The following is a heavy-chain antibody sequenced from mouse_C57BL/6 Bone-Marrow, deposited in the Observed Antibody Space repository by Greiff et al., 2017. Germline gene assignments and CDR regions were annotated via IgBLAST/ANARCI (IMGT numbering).Heavy chain of an antibody. V-gene: IGHV2-5*01. CDR2: IWRGGST. D-gene: IGHD1-1*01. CDR1: GFSLTSYG. J-gene: IGHJ3*01. Sequence: QVQLKESGPGLVQPSQSLSITCTVSGFSLTSYGVHWVRQSPGKGLEWLGVIWRGGSTDYNAAFMSRLSITKDNSKGQVFFKRNSLQAYDTSIYYCAKNDGSTWFAYWGQGTLVTVSA. CDR3: AKNDGSTWFAY.